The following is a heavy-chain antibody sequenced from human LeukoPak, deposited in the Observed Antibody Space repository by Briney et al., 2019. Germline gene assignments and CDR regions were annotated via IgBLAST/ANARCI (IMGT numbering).Heavy chain of an antibody. CDR2: INPNSGGT. CDR3: ARAVGYDYVWGSYRYLSVDY. J-gene: IGHJ4*02. D-gene: IGHD3-16*02. CDR1: GYTFTGYY. Sequence: GASVKVSCKASGYTFTGYYMHWVRQAPGQGLEWMGWINPNSGGTNYAQKFQGRVTMTRDTSISTGNMELSRLRSDDTAVYYCARAVGYDYVWGSYRYLSVDYWGQGTLVTVSS. V-gene: IGHV1-2*02.